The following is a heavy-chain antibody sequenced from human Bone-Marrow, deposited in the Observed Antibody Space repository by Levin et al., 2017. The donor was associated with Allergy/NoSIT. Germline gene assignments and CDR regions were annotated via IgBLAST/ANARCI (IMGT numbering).Heavy chain of an antibody. Sequence: TLSLTCTVSGGSVSDDVYYWSWIRQPPGRGLEWIGYIYYSGSTNYNPSLKSRVTMSVDTSKNQFSLKVTSVTAADTAVYYCARGRDTAVADTDYWSQGTLVTVSS. D-gene: IGHD6-19*01. CDR2: IYYSGST. J-gene: IGHJ4*02. CDR1: GGSVSDDVYY. V-gene: IGHV4-61*08. CDR3: ARGRDTAVADTDY.